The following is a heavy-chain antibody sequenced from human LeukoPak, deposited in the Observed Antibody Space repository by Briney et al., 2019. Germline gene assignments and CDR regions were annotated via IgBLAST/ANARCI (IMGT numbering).Heavy chain of an antibody. CDR1: GFTFTGYY. V-gene: IGHV1-24*01. D-gene: IGHD3-3*01. J-gene: IGHJ5*02. CDR3: ADFGVVTHWFGP. Sequence: ASVKVSCKASGFTFTGYYIHWVRQAPGQGLEWMGCFDPESGERVYAQSFRGRVTLSEDTSTDTAYMELSSLTSEDTAVYYCADFGVVTHWFGPWGQGTLVTVSS. CDR2: FDPESGER.